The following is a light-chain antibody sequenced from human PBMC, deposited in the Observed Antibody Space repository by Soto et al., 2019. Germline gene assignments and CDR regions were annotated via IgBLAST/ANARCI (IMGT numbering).Light chain of an antibody. V-gene: IGKV3-20*01. CDR3: QQFSSYPLT. Sequence: EFVLTQSTGTLSLSPGERATLSCRASQTVRNNSLAWYQQKPGQAPRLLIYDASSRATGIPDRFSGGGSGTDLTLTISRLEPEDFAVYYCQQFSSYPLTFGGGTKVEIK. CDR1: QTVRNNS. J-gene: IGKJ4*01. CDR2: DAS.